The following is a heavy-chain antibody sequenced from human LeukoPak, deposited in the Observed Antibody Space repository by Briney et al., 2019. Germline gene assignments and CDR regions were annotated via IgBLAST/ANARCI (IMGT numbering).Heavy chain of an antibody. CDR3: ARQGIAAASLGYFDL. D-gene: IGHD6-13*01. CDR2: INHSGST. CDR1: GGSFSAYY. V-gene: IGHV4-34*01. Sequence: SSETLSLTCAVYGGSFSAYYWSWIRQPPGKGLEWIGEINHSGSTNYNPSLKSRVTIPVDTSKNQFSLKLSSVTAADTAVYYCARQGIAAASLGYFDLWGRGTLVTVSS. J-gene: IGHJ2*01.